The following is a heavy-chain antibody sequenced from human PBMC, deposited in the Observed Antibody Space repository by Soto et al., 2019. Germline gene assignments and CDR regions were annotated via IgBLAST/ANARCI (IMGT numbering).Heavy chain of an antibody. CDR2: ISYSGST. CDR3: ARHTYYYALIVY. D-gene: IGHD3-10*01. Sequence: SETLSLTCTVSGGSISSYYWSWIRQPPGKGLEWIGYISYSGSTNYNPSLTSRVTLSLDTSKNQFSLKLSSVTAADTAVYYCARHTYYYALIVYGSQGTLVTVSS. CDR1: GGSISSYY. J-gene: IGHJ4*02. V-gene: IGHV4-59*01.